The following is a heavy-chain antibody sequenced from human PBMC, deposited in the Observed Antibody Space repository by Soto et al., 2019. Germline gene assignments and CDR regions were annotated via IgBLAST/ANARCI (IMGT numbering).Heavy chain of an antibody. J-gene: IGHJ4*02. CDR2: INSDGSST. Sequence: GGSLRLSCAASGFTVSSYWMHWVRQAPGKGLEWVSRINSDGSSTSYADSVKGRFTISRDNAKNTLYLQMNSLRAEDTAVYYCARDIPLSSWTYFDYLGQGTLVTVSS. CDR3: ARDIPLSSWTYFDY. V-gene: IGHV3-74*01. D-gene: IGHD6-13*01. CDR1: GFTVSSYW.